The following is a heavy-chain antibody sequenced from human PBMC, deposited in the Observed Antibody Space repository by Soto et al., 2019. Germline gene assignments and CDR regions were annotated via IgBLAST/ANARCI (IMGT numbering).Heavy chain of an antibody. V-gene: IGHV4-39*01. Sequence: SETLSLTCTVSSGSISRSGYYWGWIRQPPGKGLEWIGSFYYSGSTYYTPSLKSRLPISVDTSKNQLSLKISSVTAADPAVYYCARLQYSFDYWGQGTLVTVSS. CDR2: FYYSGST. CDR3: ARLQYSFDY. J-gene: IGHJ4*02. CDR1: SGSISRSGYY. D-gene: IGHD5-12*01.